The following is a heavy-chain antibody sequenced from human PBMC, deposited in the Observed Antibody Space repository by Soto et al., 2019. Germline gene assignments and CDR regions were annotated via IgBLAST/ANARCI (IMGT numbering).Heavy chain of an antibody. CDR3: AREALGQQYSGSYDG. D-gene: IGHD1-26*01. V-gene: IGHV3-21*01. CDR2: ISSSSGYI. Sequence: EVQLVESGGGLVKPGGSLRLSCAASGFTFSSYTMNWVRQAPGKGLEWVSSISSSSGYIYYADSVKGRFTISRDNAKNPLYLQMNSLRAEDTAVYYCAREALGQQYSGSYDGWGQGTMVTVSS. J-gene: IGHJ3*01. CDR1: GFTFSSYT.